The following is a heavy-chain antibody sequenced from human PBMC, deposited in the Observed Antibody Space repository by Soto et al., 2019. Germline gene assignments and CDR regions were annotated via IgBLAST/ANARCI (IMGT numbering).Heavy chain of an antibody. CDR2: IYYSGST. V-gene: IGHV4-59*01. Sequence: SETLSLTCTVSGGSISSYYWSWIRQPPGKGLEWMGYIYYSGSTNYNPSLRTRVTTSVDTFKNQFSLKLSSGTAAETAVYYCARERLDNYSDSSGYYDSWGQGTRVTVSS. J-gene: IGHJ4*02. CDR1: GGSISSYY. D-gene: IGHD3-22*01. CDR3: ARERLDNYSDSSGYYDS.